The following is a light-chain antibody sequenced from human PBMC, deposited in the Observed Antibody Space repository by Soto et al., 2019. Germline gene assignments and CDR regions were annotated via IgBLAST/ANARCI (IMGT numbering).Light chain of an antibody. Sequence: EIVLPQSPGTLSLSPGERATLSCRASQSVSNNYIAWFQQKPGQAPRLLIFGSSDRATGIPDWFSGSGSGTDFTLTISRLEPEDFAVYYCHQYCSSPPYTFGQGTYLEIK. CDR1: QSVSNNY. CDR3: HQYCSSPPYT. V-gene: IGKV3-20*01. CDR2: GSS. J-gene: IGKJ2*01.